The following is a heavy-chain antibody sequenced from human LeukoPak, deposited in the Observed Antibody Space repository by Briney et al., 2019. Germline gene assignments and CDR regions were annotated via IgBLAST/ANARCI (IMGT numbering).Heavy chain of an antibody. CDR3: ARDLGGATTYYFDY. J-gene: IGHJ4*02. CDR2: IYYSGST. CDR1: GGSISSYY. V-gene: IGHV4-59*01. D-gene: IGHD1-26*01. Sequence: SETLSLTCTVSGGSISSYYWSWIRQPPGKGLEWIGYIYYSGSTNYNPSLKSRVTISVDTSKNQFSLKLSSVTAADTAVYYCARDLGGATTYYFDYWGQGTLVTVSS.